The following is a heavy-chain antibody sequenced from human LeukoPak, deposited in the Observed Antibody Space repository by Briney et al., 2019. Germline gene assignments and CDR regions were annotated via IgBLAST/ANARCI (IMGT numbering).Heavy chain of an antibody. CDR2: INHSGST. CDR3: ARDSLTPMVRGLNWFDP. V-gene: IGHV4-34*01. J-gene: IGHJ5*02. Sequence: SETLSLTCAVYGGSFSGYYWSWIRPPPGKGLEWIGEINHSGSTNYNPSLKSRVTISVDTSKNQFSLKLSSVTAANTAVYYCARDSLTPMVRGLNWFDPWGQGTLVTVSS. D-gene: IGHD3-10*01. CDR1: GGSFSGYY.